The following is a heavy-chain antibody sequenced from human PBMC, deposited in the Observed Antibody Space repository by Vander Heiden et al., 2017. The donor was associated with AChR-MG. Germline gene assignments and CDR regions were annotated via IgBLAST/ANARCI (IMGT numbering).Heavy chain of an antibody. CDR3: ARGACYYAFDI. D-gene: IGHD2-15*01. Sequence: VQLVQSGAEVTKPGASVKVSCKASGNTFTGYYMHWVRQAPGQGLGWMGPSNPNSGGTNYAQEFQGRVTKTRDTSISTAYMELSRLGSDDTAVYYCARGACYYAFDIWGQGTMVTVSS. CDR1: GNTFTGYY. V-gene: IGHV1-2*06. CDR2: SNPNSGGT. J-gene: IGHJ3*02.